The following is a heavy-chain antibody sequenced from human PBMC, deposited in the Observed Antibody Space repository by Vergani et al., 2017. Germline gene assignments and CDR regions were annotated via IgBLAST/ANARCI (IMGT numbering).Heavy chain of an antibody. Sequence: QVQLQESGPGLVKPSGTLSLTCAVSGGSISSSNWWSWVRQPPGKGLEWIGEIYHSGSTNYNPSLKSRVTISVDKSKNQFSLKLRSVTAADTAVYYCARAPYYEFWSGYSNWFDPWGQGTLVTVSS. J-gene: IGHJ5*02. D-gene: IGHD3-3*01. CDR1: GGSISSSNW. CDR3: ARAPYYEFWSGYSNWFDP. V-gene: IGHV4-4*02. CDR2: IYHSGST.